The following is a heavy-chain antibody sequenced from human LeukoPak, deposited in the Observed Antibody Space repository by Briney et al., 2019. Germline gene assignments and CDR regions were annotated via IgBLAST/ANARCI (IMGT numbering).Heavy chain of an antibody. CDR3: AKLELLWFGELLSAEDY. CDR2: IRYDGSNK. D-gene: IGHD3-10*01. V-gene: IGHV3-30*02. CDR1: GFTFSSYG. J-gene: IGHJ4*02. Sequence: GGSLRLSCAASGFTFSSYGMHWVRQAPGKGLEWVAFIRYDGSNKYYADSVKGRFTISRDNSKNTLYLQMNSLRAEDTAVYYCAKLELLWFGELLSAEDYWGQGTLVTVSS.